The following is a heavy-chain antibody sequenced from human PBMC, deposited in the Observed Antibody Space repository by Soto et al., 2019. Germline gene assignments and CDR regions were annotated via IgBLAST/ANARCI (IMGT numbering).Heavy chain of an antibody. Sequence: ASVKVSCKASGYTFTGYYMHWVRQAPGQGLGWMGWINPNSGGTNYAQKFQGWVTMTRDTSISTAYMELSRLRSDDTAVYYCARDDLYSSGWFDYWGQGTLVTVSS. CDR3: ARDDLYSSGWFDY. CDR2: INPNSGGT. D-gene: IGHD6-19*01. CDR1: GYTFTGYY. J-gene: IGHJ4*02. V-gene: IGHV1-2*04.